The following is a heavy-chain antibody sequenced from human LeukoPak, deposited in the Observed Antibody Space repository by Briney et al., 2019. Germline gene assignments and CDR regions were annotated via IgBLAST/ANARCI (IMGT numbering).Heavy chain of an antibody. CDR1: GGSISSSSDY. J-gene: IGHJ4*02. V-gene: IGHV4-39*01. CDR3: AKGHYFDY. Sequence: PSETLSLTCTVSGGSISSSSDYWGWIRQPPGKGLEWIGGIYYSGSTYYNPSLKSRVTISVDTSKNQFSLKLSSVTAADTAVYYCAKGHYFDYWGQGTLVTVSS. CDR2: IYYSGST.